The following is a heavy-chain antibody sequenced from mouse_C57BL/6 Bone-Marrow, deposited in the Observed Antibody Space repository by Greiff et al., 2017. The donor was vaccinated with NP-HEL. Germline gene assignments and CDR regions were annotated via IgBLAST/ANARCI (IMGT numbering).Heavy chain of an antibody. CDR2: IYPGSGST. CDR3: ARVITTVVASFDY. D-gene: IGHD1-1*01. Sequence: QVQLQQPGAELVKPGASVKMSCKASGYTFTSYWITWVKQRPGQGLEWIGDIYPGSGSTNYNEKFKSKATLTVDTSSSTAYMQLSSLTSEDSAVYYCARVITTVVASFDYWGQGTTLTVSS. CDR1: GYTFTSYW. J-gene: IGHJ2*01. V-gene: IGHV1-55*01.